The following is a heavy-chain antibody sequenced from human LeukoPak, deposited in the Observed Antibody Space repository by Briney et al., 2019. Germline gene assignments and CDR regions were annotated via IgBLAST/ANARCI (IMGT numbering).Heavy chain of an antibody. V-gene: IGHV1-18*01. J-gene: IGHJ5*02. CDR3: ARDDLWFGELPRGWFDP. Sequence: ASVKVSCKAPGYTFTSYGISWVRQAPGQGLEWMGWISAYNGNTNYAQKLQGRVTMTIDTSTSTAYMELRSLRSDDTAVYYCARDDLWFGELPRGWFDPWGQGTLVTVSS. CDR1: GYTFTSYG. CDR2: ISAYNGNT. D-gene: IGHD3-10*01.